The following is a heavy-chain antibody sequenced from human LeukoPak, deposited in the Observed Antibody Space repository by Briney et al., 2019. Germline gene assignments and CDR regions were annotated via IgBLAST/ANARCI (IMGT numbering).Heavy chain of an antibody. CDR1: GGTFSSYA. Sequence: ASVKVSCKASGGTFSSYAISWVRQAPGQGLEWMGGIIPIFGTANYAQKFQGRVTITADESTSTAYMELSSLRSEDTAVYYCARESSPGAVRGYNWFDPWGQGTQVTVSS. CDR3: ARESSPGAVRGYNWFDP. CDR2: IIPIFGTA. J-gene: IGHJ5*02. V-gene: IGHV1-69*13. D-gene: IGHD3-10*01.